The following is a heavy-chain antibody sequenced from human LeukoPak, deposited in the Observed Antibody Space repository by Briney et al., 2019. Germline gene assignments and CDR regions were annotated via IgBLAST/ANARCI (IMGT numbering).Heavy chain of an antibody. J-gene: IGHJ4*02. CDR2: IRYDGSTK. CDR1: GFSFSSDS. CDR3: ATPRITMVRGDY. V-gene: IGHV3-30*02. D-gene: IGHD3-10*01. Sequence: AGSLRLSCAASGFSFSSDSRYWVRPAPHKGLWRVSFIRYDGSTKYYADSEKGRFTISGDNTKNTQFLQMNSLRAEATAVYYGATPRITMVRGDYWGQGTLVTVSS.